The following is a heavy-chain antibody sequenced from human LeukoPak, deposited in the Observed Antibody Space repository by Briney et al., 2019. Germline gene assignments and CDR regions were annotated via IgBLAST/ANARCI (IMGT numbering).Heavy chain of an antibody. J-gene: IGHJ3*02. D-gene: IGHD3-16*02. CDR2: IYSGGST. CDR1: GFTVSSNY. CDR3: ARAIVFDAFDI. Sequence: GGSLRLSCAASGFTVSSNYMSWVRQAPGKGLEWVSVIYSGGSTYYADSVKGRFTISRDNSKNTLYLQMNSLRAEDTAVYCCARAIVFDAFDIWGQGTMVTVSS. V-gene: IGHV3-53*01.